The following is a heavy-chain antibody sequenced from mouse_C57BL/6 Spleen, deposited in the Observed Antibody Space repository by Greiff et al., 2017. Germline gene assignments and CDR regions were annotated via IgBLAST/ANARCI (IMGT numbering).Heavy chain of an antibody. J-gene: IGHJ1*03. Sequence: VQLQQSGAELVKPGASVKISCKASGYAFSSYWMNWVKQRPGKGLEWIGQIYPGDGDTNYNGKFKGKATLTADKSSSTAYMQLSSLTSEDSAVDFGARASTTVEGWYFDVWGTGTTVTVSS. D-gene: IGHD1-1*01. V-gene: IGHV1-80*01. CDR3: ARASTTVEGWYFDV. CDR1: GYAFSSYW. CDR2: IYPGDGDT.